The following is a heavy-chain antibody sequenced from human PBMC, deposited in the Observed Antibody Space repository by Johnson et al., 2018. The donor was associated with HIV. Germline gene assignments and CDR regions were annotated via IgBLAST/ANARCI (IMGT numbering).Heavy chain of an antibody. D-gene: IGHD3-10*01. J-gene: IGHJ3*02. CDR1: GFTFSNSA. V-gene: IGHV3-30-3*01. CDR3: ARDRSLWFRELWPRDAFDM. Sequence: QVQLVESGGGVVQPGRALRLSCAASGFTFSNSAMHWVRQAPGKGLEWVAVISYDGDNIYYADSVKGRFTISSDNSKNTLYLQMNSLRVADTAVYYCARDRSLWFRELWPRDAFDMWGQGTKITVSS. CDR2: ISYDGDNI.